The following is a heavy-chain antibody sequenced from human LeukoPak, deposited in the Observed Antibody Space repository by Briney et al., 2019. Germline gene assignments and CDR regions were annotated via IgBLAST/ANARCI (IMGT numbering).Heavy chain of an antibody. CDR2: VNHNGVT. D-gene: IGHD1-1*01. J-gene: IGHJ4*02. V-gene: IGHV4-34*10. CDR3: ARDRGTWNDDGFDY. Sequence: SETLSLTCAVYGGSFNDYHWSWIRQPPGKGLEWLGEVNHNGVTNYNPSLKSRVTMSVDTSKNQFSLKLSSVTAADTAVYYCARDRGTWNDDGFDYWGQGTLVTVSS. CDR1: GGSFNDYH.